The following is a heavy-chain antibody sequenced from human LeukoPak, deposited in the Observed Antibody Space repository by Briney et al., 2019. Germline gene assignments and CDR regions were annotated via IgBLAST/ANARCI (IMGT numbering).Heavy chain of an antibody. CDR3: ARERGAVAFDY. Sequence: KTLETLSLTCTVSGVSISSYYWSWIRQPPGKGLEWIGYIYYSGSTNYNPSLKSRVTISVDTSKNQFSLKLSSVTAADTAVYYCARERGAVAFDYWGQGTLVTVSS. CDR1: GVSISSYY. V-gene: IGHV4-59*01. D-gene: IGHD6-19*01. J-gene: IGHJ4*02. CDR2: IYYSGST.